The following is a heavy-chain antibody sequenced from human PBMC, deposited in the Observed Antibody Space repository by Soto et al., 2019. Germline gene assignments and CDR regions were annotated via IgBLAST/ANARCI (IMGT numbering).Heavy chain of an antibody. Sequence: PGGALRLSCTDSGVTFSNYAMSWVRQAPRKGLEWVSSISTSGGRPYYADSVKGRFTISRDNSKNTLYLQMNSLRVEDTAVYYCAKDPDRYDYVWGTYRYIDHWGQGTLVTVSS. CDR3: AKDPDRYDYVWGTYRYIDH. D-gene: IGHD3-16*02. CDR2: ISTSGGRP. V-gene: IGHV3-23*01. J-gene: IGHJ4*02. CDR1: GVTFSNYA.